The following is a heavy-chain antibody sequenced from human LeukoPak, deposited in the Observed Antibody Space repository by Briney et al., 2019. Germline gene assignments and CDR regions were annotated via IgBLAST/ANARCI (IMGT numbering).Heavy chain of an antibody. J-gene: IGHJ4*02. V-gene: IGHV4-30-2*01. D-gene: IGHD6-6*01. Sequence: SETLSLTCTVSGDSISSGTCNWSWIRQPPGKGLEWIGYISQSGNTYFTPSLKNRATISVDRSMNHFSLNLSSVTAADTAVYYCARDQVDYSISDYFDYWGKGTLVTVSS. CDR1: GDSISSGTCN. CDR3: ARDQVDYSISDYFDY. CDR2: ISQSGNT.